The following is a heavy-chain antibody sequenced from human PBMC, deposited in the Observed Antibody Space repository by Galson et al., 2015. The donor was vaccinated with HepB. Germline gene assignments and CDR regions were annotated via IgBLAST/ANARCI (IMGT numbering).Heavy chain of an antibody. Sequence: SLRLSCAASGFTFSSYAMSWVRQAPGKGLEWVSAISGSGGSTYYADSVKGRFTISRDNSKNTLYLQMNSLRAEDTAVYYCAKDLRDGYNFGEDAFDIWGQGTMVTVSS. J-gene: IGHJ3*02. V-gene: IGHV3-23*01. CDR3: AKDLRDGYNFGEDAFDI. CDR2: ISGSGGST. CDR1: GFTFSSYA. D-gene: IGHD5-24*01.